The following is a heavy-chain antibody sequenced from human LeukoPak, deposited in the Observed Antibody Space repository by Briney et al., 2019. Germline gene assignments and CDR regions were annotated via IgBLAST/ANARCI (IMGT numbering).Heavy chain of an antibody. D-gene: IGHD3-22*01. Sequence: ASVKVSCKASGYTFTGYYMHWVRQAPGQGLEWMGRINPNSGGTNYAQKFQGRVTMTTDTSTSTAYMELRSLRSDDTAVYYCARDLRNYYDSSGYPEGRWGQGTLVTVSS. CDR1: GYTFTGYY. J-gene: IGHJ4*02. V-gene: IGHV1-2*06. CDR2: INPNSGGT. CDR3: ARDLRNYYDSSGYPEGR.